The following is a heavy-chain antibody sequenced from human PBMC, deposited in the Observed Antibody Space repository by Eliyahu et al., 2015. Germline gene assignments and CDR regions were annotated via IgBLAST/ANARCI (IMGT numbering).Heavy chain of an antibody. CDR1: GSSVSSDLYY. CDR3: ARGLGSWYYFDP. D-gene: IGHD3-10*01. Sequence: QAHLQESGPGLVKPSETLSLTCTVSGSSVSSDLYYWSWIRQSPGKGPEWIGYVYYRSDPPYNPSLKSRVTISMDTSRNQFSLKLTSVTAADTAVYYCARGLGSWYYFDPWGQGTQVTVSS. V-gene: IGHV4-61*01. J-gene: IGHJ4*02. CDR2: VYYRSDP.